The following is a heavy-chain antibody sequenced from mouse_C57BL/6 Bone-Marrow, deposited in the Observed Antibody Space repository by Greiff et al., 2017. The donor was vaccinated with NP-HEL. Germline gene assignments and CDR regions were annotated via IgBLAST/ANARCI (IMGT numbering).Heavy chain of an antibody. CDR1: SYTFTSYW. V-gene: IGHV1-69*01. CDR3: ARGYGG. CDR2: IDPSDSYT. J-gene: IGHJ1*03. D-gene: IGHD1-1*01. Sequence: QVHVKQPGAELVMPGASVKLSCKASSYTFTSYWMHWVKQRPGQGLEWIGEIDPSDSYTNYNQKFKGKSTLTVDKSSSTAYMQLSSLTSEDSAVYYCARGYGGWGTGTTVTVSS.